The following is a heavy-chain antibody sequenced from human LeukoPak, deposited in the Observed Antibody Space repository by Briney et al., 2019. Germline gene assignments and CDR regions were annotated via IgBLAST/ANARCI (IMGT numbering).Heavy chain of an antibody. CDR1: GFTVSSNY. V-gene: IGHV3-53*01. CDR3: ARDSYYDLFAFDI. CDR2: IYSGGST. J-gene: IGHJ3*02. Sequence: GGPLRLSCAASGFTVSSNYMSWVRQAPGKGLEWVSVIYSGGSTYYADSVKGRFTISRDNSKNTLYLQMNSLRAEDTAVYYCARDSYYDLFAFDIWGQGTMVTVSS. D-gene: IGHD1-26*01.